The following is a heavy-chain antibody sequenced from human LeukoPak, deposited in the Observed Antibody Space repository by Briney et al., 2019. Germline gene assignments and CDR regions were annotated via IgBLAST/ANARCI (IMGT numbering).Heavy chain of an antibody. CDR1: GFTFSSYA. D-gene: IGHD3-22*01. V-gene: IGHV3-23*01. Sequence: GGSLRLSCAASGFTFSSYAMSWVRQAPGKGLEWVSVISGSGGSTYYADSVKGRFTISRDNSKNTLYLQMNSLRAEDTAVYYCAKDHDSSGYYRLGRPYYFDYWGQGTLVTVSS. J-gene: IGHJ4*02. CDR3: AKDHDSSGYYRLGRPYYFDY. CDR2: ISGSGGST.